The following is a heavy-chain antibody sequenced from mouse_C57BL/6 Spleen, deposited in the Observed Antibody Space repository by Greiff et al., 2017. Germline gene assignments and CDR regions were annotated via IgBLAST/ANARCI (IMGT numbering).Heavy chain of an antibody. Sequence: QVQLKQSGAELARPGASVKLSCKASGYTFTSYGISWVKQRTGQGLEWIGEIYPRSGNTYYNEKFKGKATLTADKSSSTAYMELRSLTSEDSAVYFCASRARSSGHGAWFAYWGQGTLVTVSA. J-gene: IGHJ3*01. CDR3: ASRARSSGHGAWFAY. CDR1: GYTFTSYG. V-gene: IGHV1-81*01. CDR2: IYPRSGNT. D-gene: IGHD3-2*02.